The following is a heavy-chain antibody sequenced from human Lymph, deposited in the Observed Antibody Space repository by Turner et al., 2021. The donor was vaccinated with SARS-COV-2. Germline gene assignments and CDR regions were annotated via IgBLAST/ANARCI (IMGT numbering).Heavy chain of an antibody. CDR3: AKVRSICGVVIGGMDV. V-gene: IGHV3-30*18. D-gene: IGHD3-3*01. CDR1: GFTFSSYG. CDR2: ISYDGSNK. Sequence: QVQLVESGGGVVQPGRSLRLSCAASGFTFSSYGMHWVRQAPGKGLEWVAVISYDGSNKYYADSGKGRFTISRDNSKNTLYLQMNSLRAEDTAVYYGAKVRSICGVVIGGMDVWGQGTTVTVSS. J-gene: IGHJ6*02.